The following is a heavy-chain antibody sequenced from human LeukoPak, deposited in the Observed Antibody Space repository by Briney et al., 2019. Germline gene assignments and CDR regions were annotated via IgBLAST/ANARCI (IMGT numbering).Heavy chain of an antibody. CDR2: IWYDGSNK. V-gene: IGHV3-30*02. CDR1: GFTFSSYG. Sequence: GGSLRLSCAASGFTFSSYGMHWVRQAPGKGLEWVAVIWYDGSNKYYADSVKGRFTISRDNSKNTLYLRMNSLRAEDTAVYYCAARDYGGNSGIWGQGTMVTVSS. J-gene: IGHJ3*02. D-gene: IGHD4-23*01. CDR3: AARDYGGNSGI.